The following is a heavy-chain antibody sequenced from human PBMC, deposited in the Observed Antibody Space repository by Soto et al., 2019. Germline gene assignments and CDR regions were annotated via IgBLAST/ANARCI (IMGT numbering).Heavy chain of an antibody. V-gene: IGHV3-7*03. CDR2: IKEDGRKT. Sequence: EVLVVESGGGLVQPGGSLRLSCAVSGFTFSGGYWMKWLRQAPGKGLEWVATIKEDGRKTYYVDSVKGRFTISRDSAKNSLYLQMNILRVEVTTVYYCASTRGYWGQGTLVTVSS. J-gene: IGHJ4*02. CDR3: ASTRGY. D-gene: IGHD3-3*01. CDR1: GFTFSGGYW.